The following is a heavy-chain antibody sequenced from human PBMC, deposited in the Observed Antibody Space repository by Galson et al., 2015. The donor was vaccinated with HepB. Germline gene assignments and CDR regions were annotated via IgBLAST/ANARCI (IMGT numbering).Heavy chain of an antibody. J-gene: IGHJ5*02. V-gene: IGHV3-48*01. D-gene: IGHD3-10*01. CDR2: ISSSSSTI. CDR3: WGMGWGQPPIPYNWFDP. Sequence: SLRLSCAASGFTFSSYSMDWVRQAPGKGLEWVSYISSSSSTIYYADSVKGRFTISRDNAKNSLYLQMNSLRAEDTAVYYCWGMGWGQPPIPYNWFDPWGQGTLVTVSS. CDR1: GFTFSSYS.